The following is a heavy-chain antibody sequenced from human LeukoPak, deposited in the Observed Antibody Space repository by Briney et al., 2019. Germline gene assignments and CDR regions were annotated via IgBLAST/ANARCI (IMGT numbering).Heavy chain of an antibody. CDR2: IIPIFGTA. CDR1: GGTFSSYA. J-gene: IGHJ4*02. V-gene: IGHV1-69*05. Sequence: ASVKVSCKASGGTFSSYAISWVRQAPGQGLEWMGGIIPIFGTANYAQKFQGRVTITTDESTSTAYMELSSLRSEDTAVYYCARLRGGYEASHSSFDYWGQGTLVTVSS. D-gene: IGHD5-12*01. CDR3: ARLRGGYEASHSSFDY.